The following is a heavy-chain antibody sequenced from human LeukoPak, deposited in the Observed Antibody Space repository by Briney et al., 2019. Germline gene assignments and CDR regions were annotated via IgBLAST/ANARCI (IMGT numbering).Heavy chain of an antibody. CDR2: INSDGSST. CDR1: GFTFSSYW. D-gene: IGHD1-26*01. Sequence: GGSLRLSCAASGFTFSSYWMHWVRQAPGKGLVWVSRINSDGSSTSYADSVKGRFTISRDNAKNTLHLQMNSLRAEDTAVYYCARDLRGSYLTGGLDYWGQGTLVTVSS. CDR3: ARDLRGSYLTGGLDY. J-gene: IGHJ4*02. V-gene: IGHV3-74*01.